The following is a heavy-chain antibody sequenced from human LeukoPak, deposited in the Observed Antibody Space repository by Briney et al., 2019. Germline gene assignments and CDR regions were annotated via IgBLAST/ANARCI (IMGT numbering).Heavy chain of an antibody. J-gene: IGHJ6*02. V-gene: IGHV4-34*01. CDR1: GGSFSGYY. Sequence: SETPSLTCAVYGGSFSGYYWSWIRQPPGKGLGWIGEINHSGSTNYNPSLKSRVTISVDTSKNQFSLKLSSVTAADTAVYYCARGSSYYYYGMDVWGQGTTVTVSS. CDR3: ARGSSYYYYGMDV. CDR2: INHSGST.